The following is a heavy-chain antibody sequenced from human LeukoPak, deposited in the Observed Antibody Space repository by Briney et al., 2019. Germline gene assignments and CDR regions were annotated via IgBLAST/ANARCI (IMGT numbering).Heavy chain of an antibody. V-gene: IGHV1-18*01. CDR2: ISAYNGNT. J-gene: IGHJ5*02. CDR3: ARVAGGYCSSTSCYGGWFDP. D-gene: IGHD2-2*01. Sequence: ASVKVSCKASGYTFTSYGISWVRQAPGQGLEWMGWISAYNGNTNYARKLQGRVTMTTDTSTSTAYMELRSLRSDDTAVYYCARVAGGYCSSTSCYGGWFDPWGQGTLVTVSS. CDR1: GYTFTSYG.